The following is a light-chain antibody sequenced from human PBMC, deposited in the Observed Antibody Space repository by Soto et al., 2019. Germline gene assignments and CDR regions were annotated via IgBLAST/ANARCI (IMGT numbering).Light chain of an antibody. CDR1: QSVSSSY. V-gene: IGKV3-20*01. CDR3: QQYRSSPLFT. J-gene: IGKJ3*01. Sequence: EIVLTQSPGTLSLSPGERATLSCRASQSVSSSYLAWYQQKPGQAPRLLIYGASSRATGIPDRFSGSGSGTDFTLTISRLEPEECAVYYCQQYRSSPLFTFGPGTKVDIK. CDR2: GAS.